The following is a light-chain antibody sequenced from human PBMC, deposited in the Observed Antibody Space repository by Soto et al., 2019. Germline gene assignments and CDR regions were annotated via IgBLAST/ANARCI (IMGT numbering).Light chain of an antibody. CDR3: QQYDNWPPLT. CDR1: QSVSNN. Sequence: EIVMTQSPATLSVSPGEGATLSCRASQSVSNNLAWYQQKPGQPPRLLIYGASNRAAGVAARFSGSGSGTEFTLTITSLQSEDFAVHYCQQYDNWPPLTFGGGTRVDIK. V-gene: IGKV3-15*01. J-gene: IGKJ4*01. CDR2: GAS.